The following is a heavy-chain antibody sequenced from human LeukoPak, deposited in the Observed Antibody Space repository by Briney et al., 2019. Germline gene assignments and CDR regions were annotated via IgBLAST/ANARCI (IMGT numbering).Heavy chain of an antibody. Sequence: GASVKVSCKASGYTFTGYYLHWGRQSPGQGLQWRGWVNPNSGVTNYAQKFQGRVTMTRDTSISTGYMELRRLRYDDTAVYYCARDLAVAGTPLGYWGQGTLVTVSS. V-gene: IGHV1-2*02. CDR1: GYTFTGYY. D-gene: IGHD6-19*01. CDR2: VNPNSGVT. J-gene: IGHJ4*02. CDR3: ARDLAVAGTPLGY.